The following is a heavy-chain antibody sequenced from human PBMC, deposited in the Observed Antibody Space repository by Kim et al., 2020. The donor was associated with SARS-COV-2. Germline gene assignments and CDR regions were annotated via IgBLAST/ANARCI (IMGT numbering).Heavy chain of an antibody. V-gene: IGHV5-51*01. CDR2: IYPGDSDT. J-gene: IGHJ4*02. Sequence: GESLKISCKGSGYSFTSYWIGWVRQMPGKGLEWMGIIYPGDSDTRYSPSFQGQVTISADKSISTAYLQWSSLKASDTAMYYCARHTRRIVAAAGMLLDYWGQGTLVTVSS. CDR3: ARHTRRIVAAAGMLLDY. D-gene: IGHD6-13*01. CDR1: GYSFTSYW.